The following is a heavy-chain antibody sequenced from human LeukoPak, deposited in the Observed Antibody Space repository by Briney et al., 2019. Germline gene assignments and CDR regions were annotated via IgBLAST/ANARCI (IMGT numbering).Heavy chain of an antibody. D-gene: IGHD5-12*01. CDR2: INPNSGGT. CDR3: ARGRGGYDLGWFDP. J-gene: IGHJ5*02. Sequence: ASVKVSCKASGYTFTGYYMHWVRQAPGQGLEWMGWINPNSGGTNYAQKFQGRVTMTRDTSISTAYMELSRLRSDDTAVYYCARGRGGYDLGWFDPWGQGTLVTVSS. CDR1: GYTFTGYY. V-gene: IGHV1-2*02.